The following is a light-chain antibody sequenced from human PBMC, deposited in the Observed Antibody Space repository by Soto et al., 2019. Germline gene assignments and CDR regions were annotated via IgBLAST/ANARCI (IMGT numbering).Light chain of an antibody. CDR2: DVT. CDR1: SSDVGGYNY. J-gene: IGLJ3*02. CDR3: CSYVDTDTVL. V-gene: IGLV2-11*01. Sequence: QSALTQPASVSGSPGQSITISCTGTSSDVGGYNYVSWYQQHPGKAPKLMIYDVTKRPSGVPDRFSGSKSGNTASLTISGLQAEYEADYYCCSYVDTDTVLFGGGTKLTVL.